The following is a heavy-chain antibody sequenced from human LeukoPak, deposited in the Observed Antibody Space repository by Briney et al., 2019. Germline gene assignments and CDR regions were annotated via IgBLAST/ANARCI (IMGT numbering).Heavy chain of an antibody. Sequence: SETLSLTCAVSGGSLSSGGYSWSWLRQPPGRGLEWIGYIYHSGSTYYNPSLKSRVTISVDRSKNQFSLKLSSVTAADTAVYYCARESPDYYDSSGYAVPLLDIWGQGTMVTVSS. V-gene: IGHV4-30-2*01. CDR2: IYHSGST. J-gene: IGHJ3*02. D-gene: IGHD3-22*01. CDR3: ARESPDYYDSSGYAVPLLDI. CDR1: GGSLSSGGYS.